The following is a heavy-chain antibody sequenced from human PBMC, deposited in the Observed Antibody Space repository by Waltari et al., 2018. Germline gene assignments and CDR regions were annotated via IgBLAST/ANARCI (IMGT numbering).Heavy chain of an antibody. J-gene: IGHJ4*02. CDR3: ARLVSGLKQLGEYY. D-gene: IGHD6-19*01. CDR2: INPNSGGT. V-gene: IGHV1-2*02. CDR1: GYTFTGYL. Sequence: QVQLVQSGAEVKKPGASVKVSCKASGYTFTGYLMHWVQQAPGQGLEWMGWINPNSGGTNYAQKFQGRVTMTRDTSISTAYMELSRLRSDDTAVYYCARLVSGLKQLGEYYWGQGTLVTVSS.